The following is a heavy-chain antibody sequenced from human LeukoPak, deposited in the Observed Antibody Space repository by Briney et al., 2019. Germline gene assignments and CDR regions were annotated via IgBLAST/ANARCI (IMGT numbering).Heavy chain of an antibody. CDR3: ARIVGETSYYYYYYMDV. CDR1: GYTFTGYY. V-gene: IGHV1-2*02. J-gene: IGHJ6*03. Sequence: GASVKVSCKASGYTFTGYYMHWVRQAPGQGLEWMGWINPNSGGTNYAQKFQGRVTMTRDTSISTAYMELSRLRSDDTAVYYCARIVGETSYYYYYYMDVWGKGTTVTVSS. D-gene: IGHD3-10*01. CDR2: INPNSGGT.